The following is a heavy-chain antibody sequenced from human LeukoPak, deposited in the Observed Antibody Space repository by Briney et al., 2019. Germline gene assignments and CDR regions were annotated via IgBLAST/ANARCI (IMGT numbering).Heavy chain of an antibody. CDR1: GYTFTSFA. CDR3: ARGPPPASGDYENWFDP. CDR2: INTNTGNP. D-gene: IGHD4-17*01. J-gene: IGHJ5*02. Sequence: GASVKVSCKASGYTFTSFAMNWVRQAPGQGLEWMGWINTNTGNPTYAQGFTGRFVFSLDTSVSTAYLQISSLKAEDTAVYYCARGPPPASGDYENWFDPWGQGTLVTVSS. V-gene: IGHV7-4-1*02.